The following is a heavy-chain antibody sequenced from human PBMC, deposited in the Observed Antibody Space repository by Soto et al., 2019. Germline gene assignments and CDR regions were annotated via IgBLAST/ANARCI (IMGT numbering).Heavy chain of an antibody. CDR1: GGTFSSYA. CDR2: IIPIFGTA. CDR3: ARLGYCSSTGCYLILLYAIDV. V-gene: IGHV1-69*13. Sequence: SVKISCKASGGTFSSYAISWVRQAPGQGLEWMGGIIPIFGTANYAQKLQGRVTITADESTSTAYMELSSLRSEDTAVYYCARLGYCSSTGCYLILLYAIDVWSQGTPVTVPS. J-gene: IGHJ6*02. D-gene: IGHD2-2*01.